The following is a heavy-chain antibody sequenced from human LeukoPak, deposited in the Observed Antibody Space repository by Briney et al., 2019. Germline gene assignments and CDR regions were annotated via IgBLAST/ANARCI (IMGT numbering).Heavy chain of an antibody. V-gene: IGHV4-4*07. J-gene: IGHJ6*02. CDR3: ARRPWGGMDV. Sequence: PSETLSLTCTVSGGSISSYHWSWIRQPAGKGLEWIGRIYTSGSTNYNPSLRSRVTMSADTSKNQISLKLSSVTAADTAVYYCARRPWGGMDVWGQGTTVTVSS. CDR1: GGSISSYH. CDR2: IYTSGST. D-gene: IGHD1-26*01.